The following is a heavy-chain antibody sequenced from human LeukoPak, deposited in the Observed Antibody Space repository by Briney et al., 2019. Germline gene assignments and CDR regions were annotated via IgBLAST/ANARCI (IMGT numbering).Heavy chain of an antibody. CDR2: IYYSGST. V-gene: IGHV4-39*01. Sequence: SETLSLTCTVSGGSISSSSYYWGWIRQPPGKGLEWIGSIYYSGSTYYNPSLKSRVTISVDTSKNQFSLKLSSVTAADTAVYYCARSARVYYYDSSGYSWFDPWGQGTLVTASS. D-gene: IGHD3-22*01. CDR3: ARSARVYYYDSSGYSWFDP. J-gene: IGHJ5*02. CDR1: GGSISSSSYY.